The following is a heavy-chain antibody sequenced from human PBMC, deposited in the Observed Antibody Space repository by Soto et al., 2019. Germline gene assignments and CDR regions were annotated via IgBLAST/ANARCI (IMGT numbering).Heavy chain of an antibody. V-gene: IGHV5-51*01. CDR3: APQTHTSNPFYL. Sequence: GESLKISCKGSGYSFSDYWIAWVRQMPGKGLEWMGIIYPSDSDTRYSPSFQGQVTISADKSISTAYLQWSSLRASDTAMYYCAPQTHTSNPFYLWGQGNPVTVSS. CDR1: GYSFSDYW. CDR2: IYPSDSDT. D-gene: IGHD3-16*01. J-gene: IGHJ5*02.